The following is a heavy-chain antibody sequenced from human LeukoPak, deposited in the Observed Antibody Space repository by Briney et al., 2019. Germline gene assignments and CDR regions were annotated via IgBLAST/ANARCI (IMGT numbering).Heavy chain of an antibody. CDR1: GFTFSSYN. CDR2: ITGSSSK. J-gene: IGHJ4*02. Sequence: PGGSLRLSCAASGFTFSSYNMNWVRQAPGKGLEWVSQITGSSSKYYADSVRGRFTISRDNAENSLYLQMNSLRAEDTAVYYCARADYFEVHFDYWGQGTLVTVSS. CDR3: ARADYFEVHFDY. D-gene: IGHD5-12*01. V-gene: IGHV3-48*01.